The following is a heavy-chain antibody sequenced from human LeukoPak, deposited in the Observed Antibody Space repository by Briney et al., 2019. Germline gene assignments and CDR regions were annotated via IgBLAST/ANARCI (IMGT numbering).Heavy chain of an antibody. CDR2: IKSKTDGGTA. CDR3: TRENRHSSGWYGAFDI. V-gene: IGHV3-15*01. CDR1: GFTFSDAW. Sequence: PGGSLRLSCAASGFTFSDAWMDCVRRAPGKGLEWVGRIKSKTDGGTAHYAAPVKGRFTISRDDSRNTLYLQMNSLKTEDTAVYYCTRENRHSSGWYGAFDIWGQGTMVTVSS. D-gene: IGHD6-19*01. J-gene: IGHJ3*02.